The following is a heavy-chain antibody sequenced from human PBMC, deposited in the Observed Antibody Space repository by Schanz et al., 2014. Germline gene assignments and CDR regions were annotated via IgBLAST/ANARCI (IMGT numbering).Heavy chain of an antibody. Sequence: QVLLVQSGAEVKQPGASVKVSCQASGYNFTSHYIHWVRQAPGQGLEWMGKIIPILGMENYAQKFQGRVTITADISTSTAYMDLSSLRSDDTAVYYCARDIQYHYDTSGPVGAFDIWGQGTVVTVSS. V-gene: IGHV1-69*09. CDR3: ARDIQYHYDTSGPVGAFDI. CDR1: GYNFTSHY. D-gene: IGHD3-22*01. CDR2: IIPILGME. J-gene: IGHJ3*02.